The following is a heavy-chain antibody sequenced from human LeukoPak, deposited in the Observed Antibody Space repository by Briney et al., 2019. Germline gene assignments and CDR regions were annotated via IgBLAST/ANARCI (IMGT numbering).Heavy chain of an antibody. V-gene: IGHV1-18*01. CDR1: GYTFTSYG. CDR3: ARDRGDAFDI. Sequence: ASVKVSCKASGYTFTSYGISWVRQAPGQGLEWMGWISAYNGNTNYAQKFQGRVTMTRDTSTSTVYMELSSLRSEDTAVYYCARDRGDAFDIWGQGTMVTVSS. J-gene: IGHJ3*02. CDR2: ISAYNGNT.